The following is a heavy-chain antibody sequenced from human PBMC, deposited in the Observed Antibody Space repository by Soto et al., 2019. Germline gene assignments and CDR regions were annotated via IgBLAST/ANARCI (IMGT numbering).Heavy chain of an antibody. Sequence: ETLSLTCTVSGGSISSSSYYLGWIRQPPGKGLEWIGSIYYSGSTYYNPSLKSRVTISVDTSKNQFSLKLSSVTAADTAVYYCARLMNKSSVDYWGQGTLVTVSS. J-gene: IGHJ4*02. V-gene: IGHV4-39*01. CDR2: IYYSGST. CDR3: ARLMNKSSVDY. CDR1: GGSISSSSYY. D-gene: IGHD3-16*01.